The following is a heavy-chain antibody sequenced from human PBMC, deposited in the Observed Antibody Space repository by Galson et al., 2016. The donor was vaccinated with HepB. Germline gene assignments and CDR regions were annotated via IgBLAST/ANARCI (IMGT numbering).Heavy chain of an antibody. J-gene: IGHJ5*02. CDR1: GFNFRGSA. D-gene: IGHD4-17*01. Sequence: SLRLSCAASGFNFRGSAMNWVRQASGKGLEWVGRIRNNANNYATAYAASVEGRFTISRDDSKNTAYLQMDSLKTEDTAVYYCTTPPPDYGDYGRWFGPWGLGTLVTVSS. V-gene: IGHV3-73*01. CDR2: IRNNANNYAT. CDR3: TTPPPDYGDYGRWFGP.